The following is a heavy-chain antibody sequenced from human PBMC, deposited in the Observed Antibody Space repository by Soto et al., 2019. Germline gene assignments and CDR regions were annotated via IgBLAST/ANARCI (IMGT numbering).Heavy chain of an antibody. V-gene: IGHV3-53*02. CDR3: ARDSVTPGYFDY. CDR1: GFTVSTNY. D-gene: IGHD4-17*01. Sequence: EVQLVETGGGLIQPGESLRLSCAASGFTVSTNYMSWVRQAPGKGLEWVSIIYSGGSTYYAESAKGRFTISRDNSKNTLNLQMNSLRAEDTAVYYCARDSVTPGYFDYWGQGTLVTVSS. CDR2: IYSGGST. J-gene: IGHJ4*02.